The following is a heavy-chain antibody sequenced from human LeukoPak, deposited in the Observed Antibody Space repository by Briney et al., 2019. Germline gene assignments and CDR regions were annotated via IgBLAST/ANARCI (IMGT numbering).Heavy chain of an antibody. CDR1: GFTFSSYA. CDR2: ISGSGGST. CDR3: AKDGVETTIFGIIVYYYYYYMDV. D-gene: IGHD3-3*01. J-gene: IGHJ6*03. V-gene: IGHV3-23*01. Sequence: GGSLRLSCAASGFTFSSYAMSWVRQAPGKGLEWVSAISGSGGSTYYADSVKGRFTISRDNSKNTLYLQMNSLRAEDTAVYYCAKDGVETTIFGIIVYYYYYYMDVWGKGTTVTVSS.